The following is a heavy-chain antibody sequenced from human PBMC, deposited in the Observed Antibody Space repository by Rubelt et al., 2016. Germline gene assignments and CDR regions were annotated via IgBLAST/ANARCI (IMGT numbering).Heavy chain of an antibody. J-gene: IGHJ5*02. Sequence: EVQLLESGGGLVQPGGSLRLSCAASGFTFSSYAMSWVRQAPGKGLEWVSAISGSGGSTYYADSVKGRFTISRDNSKTTLYLQMNSLRAEGTALYYCAKELGSGGGCYSAYGPWGQGTLVTVSS. D-gene: IGHD2-15*01. V-gene: IGHV3-23*01. CDR1: GFTFSSYA. CDR2: ISGSGGST. CDR3: AKELGSGGGCYSAYGP.